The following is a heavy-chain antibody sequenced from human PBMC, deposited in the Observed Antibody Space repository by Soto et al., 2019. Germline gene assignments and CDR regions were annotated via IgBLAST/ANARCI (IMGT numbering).Heavy chain of an antibody. J-gene: IGHJ4*02. CDR2: IIPIFSTA. D-gene: IGHD4-4*01. CDR1: GGTFSSYA. V-gene: IGHV1-69*12. CDR3: ARDGGVYDYSPFDY. Sequence: QVQLVQSGGEVKKPGSSVKVSCKASGGTFSSYAISWVRQAPGQGLEWMGGIIPIFSTADYAQKFQGRVTITADESTSTAYMELSSLRSEDTAVYYCARDGGVYDYSPFDYWGQGTLVTVSS.